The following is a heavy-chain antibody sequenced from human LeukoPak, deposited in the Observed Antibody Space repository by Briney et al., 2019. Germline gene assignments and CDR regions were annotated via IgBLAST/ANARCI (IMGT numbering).Heavy chain of an antibody. CDR3: ARSVWYQGSYFDF. D-gene: IGHD6-19*01. J-gene: IGHJ4*02. Sequence: GGSLRLSCAASGFTFDDYAMHWVRHAPGKGLEWVSGISWNSGSIGYADSVKGRFTISRDNAKNSLYLQMNSLRAEDTALYYCARSVWYQGSYFDFWGQGTLVTVSS. CDR2: ISWNSGSI. V-gene: IGHV3-9*01. CDR1: GFTFDDYA.